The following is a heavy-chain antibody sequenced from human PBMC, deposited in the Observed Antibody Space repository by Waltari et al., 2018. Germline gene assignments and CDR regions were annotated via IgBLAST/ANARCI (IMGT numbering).Heavy chain of an antibody. CDR2: IWYDGSNK. J-gene: IGHJ3*02. Sequence: QVQLVESGGGVVQPGRSLRLSCAASGFTFSSYGMHWVRQAPGKGLEWVAVIWYDGSNKYYADSVKGRFTISRVNSKNTLYLQMNSLRAEDTAMYYCAKDGGCSGGSCYSGAFDIWGQGTMVTVSS. D-gene: IGHD2-15*01. V-gene: IGHV3-30*18. CDR1: GFTFSSYG. CDR3: AKDGGCSGGSCYSGAFDI.